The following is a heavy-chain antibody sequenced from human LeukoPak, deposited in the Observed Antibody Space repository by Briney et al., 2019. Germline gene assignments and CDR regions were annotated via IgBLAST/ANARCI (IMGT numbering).Heavy chain of an antibody. J-gene: IGHJ6*03. CDR3: ARSLRVRGVPDYMDV. V-gene: IGHV3-23*01. CDR1: GFTFSRYG. D-gene: IGHD3-10*02. Sequence: GGSLRLSCAASGFTFSRYGMAWVRQAPGKGLEWVSGISGSGGDSYYADTVKGRFTISRDNSKNMLYLQMNSLRAEDTAVYYCARSLRVRGVPDYMDVWGKGTTVIISS. CDR2: ISGSGGDS.